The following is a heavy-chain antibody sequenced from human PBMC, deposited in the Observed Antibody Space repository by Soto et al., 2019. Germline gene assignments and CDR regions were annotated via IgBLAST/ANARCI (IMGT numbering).Heavy chain of an antibody. D-gene: IGHD3-10*02. CDR1: GFSVSSNDW. V-gene: IGHV4-4*02. Sequence: QVQLQESGPGLVKPSGTLSLICSVSGFSVSSNDWWTWVRQPPGKGLEWIGEVFRSGETNSNPSLKSRVTMSVDMSKNHFSLTLNSVTAARTGIYYCARSTMIGPARRLDSWGPGTLVTVSA. CDR3: ARSTMIGPARRLDS. J-gene: IGHJ5*01. CDR2: VFRSGET.